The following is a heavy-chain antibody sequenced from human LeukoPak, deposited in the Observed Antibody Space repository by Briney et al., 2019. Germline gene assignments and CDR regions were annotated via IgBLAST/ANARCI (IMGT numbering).Heavy chain of an antibody. V-gene: IGHV3-48*01. D-gene: IGHD3-3*01. CDR1: GFTFSSYS. CDR2: ISSSSSTI. Sequence: GGSLRLSCAASGFTFSSYSMNWVRQAPGKGLEWVSYISSSSSTIYYADSVKGRFTISRDNAKNSLYLQMNSLRAEDTAVYYCARDNPKYYDFWSTEGGDYWGQGTLVTVSS. CDR3: ARDNPKYYDFWSTEGGDY. J-gene: IGHJ4*02.